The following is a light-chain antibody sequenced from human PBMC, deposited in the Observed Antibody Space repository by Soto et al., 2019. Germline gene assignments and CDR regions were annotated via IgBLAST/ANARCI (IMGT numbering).Light chain of an antibody. CDR3: QSYDNSLSGWV. CDR2: RNH. Sequence: QSVLTQSPSASGTPGQRVTISCSASTSNFVSNSVSWYQHVPGTAPKLLISRNHQRPSGVPDRFSGSKSGTSASLAITGLQAEDEADYYCQSYDNSLSGWVFGGGTKLTVL. V-gene: IGLV1-44*01. CDR1: TSNFVSNS. J-gene: IGLJ2*01.